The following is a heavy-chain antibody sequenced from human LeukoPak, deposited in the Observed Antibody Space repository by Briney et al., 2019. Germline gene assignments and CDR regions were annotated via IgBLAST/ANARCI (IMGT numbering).Heavy chain of an antibody. D-gene: IGHD3-22*01. CDR3: ARDGYYYDSSGYYQEAFDI. Sequence: GGCLRLSCAPSGFTFSIYSMNWVRPAPGKGLEWVSSISSSSYIYYADSVKGRFTISRDNAKNSLYLQMNSLRAEDTAVYYCARDGYYYDSSGYYQEAFDIWGQGTMVTVSS. V-gene: IGHV3-21*01. CDR1: GFTFSIYS. J-gene: IGHJ3*02. CDR2: ISSSSYI.